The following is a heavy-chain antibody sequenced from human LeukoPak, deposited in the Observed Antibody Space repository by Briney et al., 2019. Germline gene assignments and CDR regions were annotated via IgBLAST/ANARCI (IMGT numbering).Heavy chain of an antibody. CDR1: GFTFSSYA. Sequence: GGSLRLSCAASGFTFSSYAMNRVRQAPGKGLEWVSAISGSGGSTYYADSVKGRFTISRDNSKNTLYLQMNSLRAEDTAVYYCAKDRPIYYYGMDVWGQGTTVTVSS. V-gene: IGHV3-23*01. CDR3: AKDRPIYYYGMDV. CDR2: ISGSGGST. J-gene: IGHJ6*02.